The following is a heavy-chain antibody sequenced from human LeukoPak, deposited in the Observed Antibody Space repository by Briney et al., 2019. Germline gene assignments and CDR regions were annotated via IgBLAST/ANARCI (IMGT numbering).Heavy chain of an antibody. J-gene: IGHJ5*02. CDR2: INPNTGDT. Sequence: GYTFTXXYIHWVRQAPGQGLEWMGWINPNTGDTNYAQKFQGRVTMTRDTSTSTVYMELSSLRSEDTAVYYCAREDIRTTVARNWFDPWGQGTLVTVSS. CDR3: AREDIRTTVARNWFDP. CDR1: GYTFTXXY. D-gene: IGHD4-23*01. V-gene: IGHV1-2*02.